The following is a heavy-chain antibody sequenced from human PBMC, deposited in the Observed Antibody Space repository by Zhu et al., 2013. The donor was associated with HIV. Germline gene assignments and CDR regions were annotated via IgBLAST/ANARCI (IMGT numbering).Heavy chain of an antibody. CDR2: INPNSGGT. V-gene: IGHV1-2*02. CDR3: AREYSIGYYYYMDV. Sequence: QVQLVQSGAEVTKPGASVKVSCKALDTPSRYYMHWVRQAPGQGLEWMGWINPNSGGTNYAQKFQGRVTMTRDTSISTAYMELSRLRSDDTAVYYCAREYSIGYYYYMDVWGKGTTVTVSS. CDR1: DTPSRYY. D-gene: IGHD6-25*01. J-gene: IGHJ6*03.